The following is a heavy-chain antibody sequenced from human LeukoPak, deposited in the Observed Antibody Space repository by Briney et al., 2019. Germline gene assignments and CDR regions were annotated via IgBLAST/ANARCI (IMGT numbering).Heavy chain of an antibody. V-gene: IGHV4-39*07. Sequence: PSETLSLTCTVSGGSISSSSYYWGWIRQPPGKGLEWIGSIYYSGSTYYNPSLKSRVTISVDTSKNQFSLKLSSVTAADTAVYYCAGLHPDYSNYGWGGYYYYMDVWGKGTTVTVSS. CDR2: IYYSGST. D-gene: IGHD4-11*01. J-gene: IGHJ6*03. CDR3: AGLHPDYSNYGWGGYYYYMDV. CDR1: GGSISSSSYY.